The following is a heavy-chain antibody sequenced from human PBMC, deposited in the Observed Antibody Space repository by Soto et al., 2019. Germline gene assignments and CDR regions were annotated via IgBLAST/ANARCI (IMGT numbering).Heavy chain of an antibody. CDR3: AKEGWELQEADY. V-gene: IGHV3-23*01. Sequence: EVQLLESGEAWFKLGGTLSPPVAPSGLTFTRFALGWSRQPRGKGLGWVSAISGSGGSTYYADSVKGRFTISRDNSKNTLYLQMNSLRAEDTAVYYCAKEGWELQEADYWGQGTLVTVSS. CDR1: GLTFTRFA. J-gene: IGHJ4*02. CDR2: ISGSGGST. D-gene: IGHD1-26*01.